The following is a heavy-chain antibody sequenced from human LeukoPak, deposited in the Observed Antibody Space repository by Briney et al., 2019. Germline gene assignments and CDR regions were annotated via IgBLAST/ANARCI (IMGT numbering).Heavy chain of an antibody. CDR2: IWYDGSNK. CDR3: ARDLTLSSGWSDNWFDP. D-gene: IGHD6-19*01. CDR1: GFTFSSYG. V-gene: IGHV3-33*01. J-gene: IGHJ5*02. Sequence: GRSLRLSCAASGFTFSSYGMHWVRQAPGKGLEWVAVIWYDGSNKYYADSVKGRFTISRDNSKNTLCLQMNSLRAEDTAVYYCARDLTLSSGWSDNWFDPWGQGTLVTVSS.